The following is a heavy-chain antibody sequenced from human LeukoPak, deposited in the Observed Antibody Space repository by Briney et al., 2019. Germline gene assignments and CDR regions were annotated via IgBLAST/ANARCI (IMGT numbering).Heavy chain of an antibody. J-gene: IGHJ1*01. V-gene: IGHV4-30-4*01. CDR2: IYDSGST. D-gene: IGHD3-10*01. CDR3: AKHYSGSETYGFFQH. Sequence: SETLSLTCTVSGGSISSGDSYWSWIRQPPVKGLEWIGYIYDSGSTYYNPSLKSRLTMSVDTSKMQFSLRLSSVTAADTALYYCAKHYSGSETYGFFQHWSQGTLVTVSS. CDR1: GGSISSGDSY.